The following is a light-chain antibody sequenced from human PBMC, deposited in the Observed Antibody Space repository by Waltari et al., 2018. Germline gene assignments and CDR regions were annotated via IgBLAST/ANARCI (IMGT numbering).Light chain of an antibody. J-gene: IGKJ4*01. CDR2: AAS. CDR3: QHLNSNLPI. Sequence: DIQLTQSPSFLSASVGDRLTITCRASQGISSYLAWYQQIPGKAPKLLIYAASTLQSGVPSRFSGSGSGTEFTLTISSLQPEDFATYYCQHLNSNLPIFAGGTKVEIK. CDR1: QGISSY. V-gene: IGKV1-9*01.